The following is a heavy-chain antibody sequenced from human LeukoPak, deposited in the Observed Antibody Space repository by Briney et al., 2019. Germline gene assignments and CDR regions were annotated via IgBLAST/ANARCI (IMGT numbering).Heavy chain of an antibody. Sequence: GESLKISCKGSGYSFTTYWIGWVRQMPGKGLEWMGIIYPGDSDTKYSPSFQGQVTISADKSISTAYLQWSSLKASDTAMYYCARHFRDRWLRPYYFDYWGQGTLVTVSS. J-gene: IGHJ4*02. CDR3: ARHFRDRWLRPYYFDY. CDR2: IYPGDSDT. CDR1: GYSFTTYW. D-gene: IGHD5-12*01. V-gene: IGHV5-51*01.